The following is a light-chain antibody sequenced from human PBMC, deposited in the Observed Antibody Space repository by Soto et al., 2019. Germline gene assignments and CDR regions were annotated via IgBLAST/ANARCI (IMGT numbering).Light chain of an antibody. CDR2: DAS. Sequence: SVLTQSPDTLALSPGDRATLSCRARENIGDNRVAWYQQRPGLPPRLLIYDASTRATGTPDRFSGSASATDFTLTISRLEPEDFAVYYCQEYDGSIFSFGAGTKVDFK. CDR1: ENIGDNR. CDR3: QEYDGSIFS. J-gene: IGKJ3*01. V-gene: IGKV3-20*01.